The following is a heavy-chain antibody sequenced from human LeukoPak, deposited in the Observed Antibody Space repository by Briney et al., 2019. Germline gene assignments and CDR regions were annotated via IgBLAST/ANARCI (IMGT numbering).Heavy chain of an antibody. CDR1: GGSFSGYY. V-gene: IGHV4-34*01. CDR3: ARDGPLAVAYFDY. D-gene: IGHD6-19*01. Sequence: PSETLSLTRAVYGGSFSGYYWSWIRQPPGKGLEWIGEINHSGSTNYNPSLKSRVTISVDTSKNQFSLKLSSVTAADTAVYYCARDGPLAVAYFDYWGQGTLVTVSS. J-gene: IGHJ4*02. CDR2: INHSGST.